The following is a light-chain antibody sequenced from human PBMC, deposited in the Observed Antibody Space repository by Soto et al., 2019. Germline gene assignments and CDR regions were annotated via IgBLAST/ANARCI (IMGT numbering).Light chain of an antibody. V-gene: IGKV3-20*01. CDR2: GAS. CDR3: QQSNNWPPLT. Sequence: EIVLTQSPGTLSLSPGERATLSCRASQSVSSSYLAWYQQKPGQPPRLLIYGASRRATGIPDRFSGSGSETDFSLTISSLQIEDFALYYCQQSNNWPPLTFGGGTKVDIK. J-gene: IGKJ4*01. CDR1: QSVSSSY.